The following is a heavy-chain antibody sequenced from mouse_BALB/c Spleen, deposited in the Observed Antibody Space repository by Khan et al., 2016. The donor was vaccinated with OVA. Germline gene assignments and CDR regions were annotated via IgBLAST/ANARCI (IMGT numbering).Heavy chain of an antibody. V-gene: IGHV2-3*01. CDR2: IWGDGST. J-gene: IGHJ4*01. CDR1: GFSLSSYG. Sequence: QVQLKQSGPGLVAPSESLSITCTVSGFSLSSYGVNWVRQPPGKGLEWLGVIWGDGSTNYHSGLKSRLTINKDNSKSQVFLKLNSLQTYDTATYYCAKFTPAYYSMDYWGQGTSVTVSS. D-gene: IGHD1-2*01. CDR3: AKFTPAYYSMDY.